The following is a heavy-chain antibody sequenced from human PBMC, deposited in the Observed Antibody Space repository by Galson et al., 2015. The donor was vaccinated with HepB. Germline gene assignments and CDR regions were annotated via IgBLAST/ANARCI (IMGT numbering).Heavy chain of an antibody. D-gene: IGHD1-26*01. J-gene: IGHJ2*01. CDR1: GFILSNYA. CDR2: ISRSGDTT. Sequence: SLRLSCAASGFILSNYAMTWVRQAPGKGLEWVSTISRSGDTTYYADSVKGRFTISRDNVKNTLYLQMNSLSAEDRPVYYCAKFFRRWELPDWYFDLWGRGILVTVSS. V-gene: IGHV3-23*01. CDR3: AKFFRRWELPDWYFDL.